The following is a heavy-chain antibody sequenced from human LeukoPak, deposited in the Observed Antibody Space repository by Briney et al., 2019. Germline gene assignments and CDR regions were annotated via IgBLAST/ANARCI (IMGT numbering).Heavy chain of an antibody. Sequence: ASVKVSCKASGYTFTSYDINWVRQATGQGLEWMGWMNPNSGNTGYAQKFQGRVTITRNTSISTAYMELSSLRSEDTAVYYCAREFGVTGYRSGAFDIWGQGTMVTVSS. V-gene: IGHV1-8*03. CDR2: MNPNSGNT. J-gene: IGHJ3*02. D-gene: IGHD3-9*01. CDR3: AREFGVTGYRSGAFDI. CDR1: GYTFTSYD.